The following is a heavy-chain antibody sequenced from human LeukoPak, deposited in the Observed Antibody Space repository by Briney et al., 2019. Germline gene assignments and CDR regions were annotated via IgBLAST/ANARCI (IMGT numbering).Heavy chain of an antibody. J-gene: IGHJ4*02. CDR1: GYTFTGYY. CDR3: ARGRGGTIIRGYLDS. CDR2: INPNSGGT. Sequence: ASVKVSCKASGYTFTGYYMHWVRQAPGQGLEWMGWINPNSGGTGYAQKFQGRVSMTRDTSIGTAYMELSSLRSEDTAIYYCARGRGGTIIRGYLDSWGQGTLVSVSS. D-gene: IGHD3-10*01. V-gene: IGHV1-2*02.